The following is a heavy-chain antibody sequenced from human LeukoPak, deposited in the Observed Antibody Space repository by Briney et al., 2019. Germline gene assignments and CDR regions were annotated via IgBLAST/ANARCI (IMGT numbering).Heavy chain of an antibody. D-gene: IGHD3-22*01. J-gene: IGHJ4*02. Sequence: GGSLRLSCAASGFTFSSYAMHWVRQAPGKGLEWVAVISYDGSNKYYADSVKGRFTISRDNSKNTLYLQMNSLRAEDTAVYYCARALIVVVPVDYWGQGTLVTVSS. CDR1: GFTFSSYA. CDR2: ISYDGSNK. V-gene: IGHV3-30-3*01. CDR3: ARALIVVVPVDY.